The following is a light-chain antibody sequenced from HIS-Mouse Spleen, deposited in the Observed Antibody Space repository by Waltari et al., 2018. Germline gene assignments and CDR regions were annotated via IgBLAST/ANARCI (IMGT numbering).Light chain of an antibody. J-gene: IGLJ2*01. CDR3: CSYAGSSTLV. CDR2: EGS. Sequence: QSALTQPASVSGSPGQSITISCTGTSSDVGSYNLFSWYQQHPGKAPNLMFYEGSRPRSGVSNAFSCSKSGNTASLTISGLQAEDEADYYCCSYAGSSTLVFGGGTKLTVL. V-gene: IGLV2-23*01. CDR1: SSDVGSYNL.